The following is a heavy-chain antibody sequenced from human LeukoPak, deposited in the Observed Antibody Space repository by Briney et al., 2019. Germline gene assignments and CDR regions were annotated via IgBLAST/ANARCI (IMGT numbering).Heavy chain of an antibody. CDR3: VRGDIVLPRLLDY. V-gene: IGHV3-30*02. CDR2: IRYDGSNK. D-gene: IGHD2-8*01. J-gene: IGHJ4*02. CDR1: GFTFSSYG. Sequence: GGSLRLSCAASGFTFSSYGMHWVRQAPGKGLEWVAFIRYDGSNKYYADSVKGRFTISRDNSKNTLYLQMNSLRAEDTAVYYCVRGDIVLPRLLDYWGQGTLVTVSS.